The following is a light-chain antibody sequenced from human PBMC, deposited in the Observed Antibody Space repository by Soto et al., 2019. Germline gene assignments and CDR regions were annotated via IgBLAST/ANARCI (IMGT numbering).Light chain of an antibody. CDR3: QHYNNWPLT. Sequence: EIVMTQSPATLSVSPGERATLSCRASQSVSRNLAWFQQRPGQAPRLLIYGASTRATGVPARFSGSGSGTEFTLTISSLLSEDFTIYYCQHYNNWPLTFGGGTKVEIK. J-gene: IGKJ4*01. V-gene: IGKV3-15*01. CDR2: GAS. CDR1: QSVSRN.